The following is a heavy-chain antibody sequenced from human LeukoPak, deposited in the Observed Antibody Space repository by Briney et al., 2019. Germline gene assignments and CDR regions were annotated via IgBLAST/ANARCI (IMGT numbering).Heavy chain of an antibody. CDR1: GFSFSTYE. Sequence: GGSLRLSCGASGFSFSTYEMNWVRQAPGKGLEWVSYIGSSGGSIAYADSVKGRFTISRDNAKNSLYLQMNSLRAEDTAVYYCAGELWFGESDAFDIWGQGTMVTVSS. D-gene: IGHD3-10*01. CDR2: IGSSGGSI. V-gene: IGHV3-48*03. J-gene: IGHJ3*02. CDR3: AGELWFGESDAFDI.